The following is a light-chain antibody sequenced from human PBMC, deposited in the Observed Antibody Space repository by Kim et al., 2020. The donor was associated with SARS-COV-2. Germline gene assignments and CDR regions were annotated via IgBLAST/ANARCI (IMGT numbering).Light chain of an antibody. CDR3: QQYYSYPRT. CDR1: QGISSY. V-gene: IGKV1-8*01. Sequence: IRITQSPSSLSASTGDRITITCRASQGISSYLAWYQQKPGKAPKLLIYAASTLQSGVPSRFSGSGSGTDFTLTISCLQSEDFASYYCQQYYSYPRTFGQGTKVDIK. J-gene: IGKJ1*01. CDR2: AAS.